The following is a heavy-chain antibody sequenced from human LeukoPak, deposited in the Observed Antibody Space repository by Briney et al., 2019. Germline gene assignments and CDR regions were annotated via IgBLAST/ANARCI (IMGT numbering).Heavy chain of an antibody. V-gene: IGHV4-34*01. CDR3: AKKPGIAAAGNTNWFDP. J-gene: IGHJ5*02. Sequence: SETLSLTCAVYGGSFSGYYWSWIRQPPGRGLEWIGEINHSGSTNYNPSLKSRVTISVDTSKNQFSLKLSSVTAADTAVYYCAKKPGIAAAGNTNWFDPWGQGTLVTVSS. D-gene: IGHD6-13*01. CDR2: INHSGST. CDR1: GGSFSGYY.